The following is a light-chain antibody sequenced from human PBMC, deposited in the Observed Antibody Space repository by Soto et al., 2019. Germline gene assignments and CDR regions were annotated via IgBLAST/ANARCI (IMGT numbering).Light chain of an antibody. CDR2: DAS. Sequence: EIVLTQSPATLSLSPGERATLSCRASQSVSSYLAWYQQKPGQAPRLLIYDASNRAAGIPARFSGSGSGTHFTLANSSLEPDDFAFYYCQQRRNWPTSTFGQGTRLEIK. CDR3: QQRRNWPTST. J-gene: IGKJ5*01. V-gene: IGKV3-11*01. CDR1: QSVSSY.